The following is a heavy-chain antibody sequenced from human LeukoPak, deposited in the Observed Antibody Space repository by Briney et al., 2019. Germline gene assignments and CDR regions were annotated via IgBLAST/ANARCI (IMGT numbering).Heavy chain of an antibody. D-gene: IGHD3-9*01. CDR2: FDPEDGKI. J-gene: IGHJ4*02. CDR3: ATDLFSTIRPSPFGY. CDR1: GYTLAELS. V-gene: IGHV1-24*01. Sequence: ASVKVSCKVSGYTLAELSMHWVRQAPGKGLEWMGGFDPEDGKIIYAQKFQGRVTMTEDTSTDTAYMELSSLKFEDTAVYYCATDLFSTIRPSPFGYWGQGTLVTVSS.